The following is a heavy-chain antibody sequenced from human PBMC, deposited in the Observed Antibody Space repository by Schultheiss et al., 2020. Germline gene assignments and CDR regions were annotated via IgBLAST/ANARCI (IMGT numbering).Heavy chain of an antibody. CDR2: IYTSGST. J-gene: IGHJ4*02. CDR1: GGSISSSSYY. CDR3: ARMAGSDSSSWYVSHYYFDY. D-gene: IGHD6-13*01. Sequence: SQTLSLTCTVSGGSISSSSYYWGWIRQPPEKGLEWIGRIYTSGSTNYNPSLKSRVTISVDTSKNQFSLKLSSVTAADTAVYYCARMAGSDSSSWYVSHYYFDYWGQGTLVTVSS. V-gene: IGHV4-39*07.